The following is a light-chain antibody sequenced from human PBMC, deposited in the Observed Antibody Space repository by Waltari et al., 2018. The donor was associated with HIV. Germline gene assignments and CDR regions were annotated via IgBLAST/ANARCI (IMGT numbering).Light chain of an antibody. V-gene: IGKV1-39*01. CDR3: QQSYSSPLT. CDR1: QTVTNK. CDR2: DAS. J-gene: IGKJ3*01. Sequence: DIQMTQSPSPLSASVGDSVSITCRASQTVTNKVNWYQQKPGKAPQVLIYDASTLQSGVPSRCRGGGSGTDFTLTITSLQPDDFATYFCQQSYSSPLTFGPGTKVDIK.